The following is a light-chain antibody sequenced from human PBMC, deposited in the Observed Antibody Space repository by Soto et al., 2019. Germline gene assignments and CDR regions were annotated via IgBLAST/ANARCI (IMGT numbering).Light chain of an antibody. Sequence: EIVLTQSPATLSLSPGERATLSCRASQSVSSSYLAWYQQKPGQAPRLLIYGASSRATGIPDRFSGSGSGTEFTLTITSLQSEDFAVYYCQQYSSSRTFGQGTKVDIK. J-gene: IGKJ1*01. CDR2: GAS. V-gene: IGKV3-20*01. CDR3: QQYSSSRT. CDR1: QSVSSSY.